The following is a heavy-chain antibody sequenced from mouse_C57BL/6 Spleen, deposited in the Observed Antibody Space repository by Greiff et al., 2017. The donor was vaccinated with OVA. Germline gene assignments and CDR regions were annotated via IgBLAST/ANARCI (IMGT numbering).Heavy chain of an antibody. CDR2: ISSGSSTI. CDR3: ARGGLYDGYYGY. CDR1: GFTFSDYG. Sequence: EVMLVESGGGLVKPGGSLKLSCAASGFTFSDYGMHWVRQAPEKGLEWVAYISSGSSTIYYADTVKGRFTISRDNAKNTLFLQMTSLRSEDTAMYYCARGGLYDGYYGYWGQGTTLTVSS. J-gene: IGHJ2*01. V-gene: IGHV5-17*01. D-gene: IGHD2-3*01.